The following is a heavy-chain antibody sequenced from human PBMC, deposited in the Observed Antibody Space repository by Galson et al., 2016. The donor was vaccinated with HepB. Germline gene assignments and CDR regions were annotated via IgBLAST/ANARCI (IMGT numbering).Heavy chain of an antibody. V-gene: IGHV1-18*01. CDR3: ARDRASGTFDY. CDR2: ISAYNGNT. CDR1: GYTFIDYG. Sequence: SVKVSCKASGYTFIDYGITWVRQAPGQGLEWMGWISAYNGNTNYAQKFQGRVTMTTDTSTTTAYMDLRSLRSDDTAVYYCARDRASGTFDYWGQGTLVTVSS. D-gene: IGHD3-10*01. J-gene: IGHJ4*02.